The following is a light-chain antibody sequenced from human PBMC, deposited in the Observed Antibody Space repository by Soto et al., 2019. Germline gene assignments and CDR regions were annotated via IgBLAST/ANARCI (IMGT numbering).Light chain of an antibody. CDR1: QSVSYN. Sequence: EIVMTQSPATLSVSPGERVTFSCRASQSVSYNLAWYQHKPGQAPRLLLSGASTGTSGVPARFSGSGSGTDFTLTISSLQSEDFAVYYCQQYNNWPFTFGPGTKVDIK. V-gene: IGKV3-15*01. CDR3: QQYNNWPFT. CDR2: GAS. J-gene: IGKJ3*01.